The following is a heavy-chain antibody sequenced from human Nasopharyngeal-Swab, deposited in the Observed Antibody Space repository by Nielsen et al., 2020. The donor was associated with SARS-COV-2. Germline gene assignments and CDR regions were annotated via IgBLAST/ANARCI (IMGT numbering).Heavy chain of an antibody. V-gene: IGHV3-48*04. Sequence: GGSLRLSCAASGFTFSSYSMNWVRQAPGKGLEWVSYISSSSSTIYYADSVKGRFTISRDNAKNSLYLQMNSLRAEDTAVYYCARDERYCSGGSCYASYWNYYYYGMDVWGQGTTVTVSS. CDR1: GFTFSSYS. CDR3: ARDERYCSGGSCYASYWNYYYYGMDV. CDR2: ISSSSSTI. D-gene: IGHD2-15*01. J-gene: IGHJ6*02.